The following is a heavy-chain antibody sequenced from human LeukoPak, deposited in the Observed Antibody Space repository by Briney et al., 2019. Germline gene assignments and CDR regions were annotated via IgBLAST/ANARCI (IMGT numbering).Heavy chain of an antibody. J-gene: IGHJ4*02. V-gene: IGHV3-30*02. CDR3: AKDHGSSDWYYFDY. CDR2: IHYDGSNN. Sequence: GGSLRLSCAASGFTFSRDWMHWVRQAPGKGLEWVAFIHYDGSNNYYADSVKGRFTISRDNSKNTLYLQMNTLRADDTAVYYCAKDHGSSDWYYFDYWGQGTLVTVSS. CDR1: GFTFSRDW. D-gene: IGHD6-13*01.